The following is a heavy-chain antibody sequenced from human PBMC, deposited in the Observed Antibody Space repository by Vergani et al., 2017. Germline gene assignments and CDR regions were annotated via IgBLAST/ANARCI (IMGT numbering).Heavy chain of an antibody. CDR3: AREKPSGYGNNFDY. J-gene: IGHJ4*02. CDR2: IYYSGST. D-gene: IGHD5-12*01. CDR1: GGSISSYY. Sequence: QVQLQESGPGLVKPSETLSLTCTVSGGSISSYYWSWIRQPPGKGLEWIGYIYYSGSTNYNPSLKSRVTISVDTSKNQFSLKLSSVTAADTAVYYCAREKPSGYGNNFDYWGQGTLVTVSS. V-gene: IGHV4-59*01.